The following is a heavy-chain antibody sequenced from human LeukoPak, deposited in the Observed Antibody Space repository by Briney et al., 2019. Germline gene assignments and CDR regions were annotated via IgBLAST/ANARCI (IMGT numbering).Heavy chain of an antibody. V-gene: IGHV5-51*01. CDR3: AKINYDSSGYTGAFDI. D-gene: IGHD3-22*01. Sequence: GESLKISCKGSGYSFTSCWIGWVRQMPGKGLEWMGIIYPGDSDTRYSPSFQGQVTISADKSISTAYLQWSSLKASDTAMYYCAKINYDSSGYTGAFDIWGQGTMVTVSS. CDR2: IYPGDSDT. J-gene: IGHJ3*02. CDR1: GYSFTSCW.